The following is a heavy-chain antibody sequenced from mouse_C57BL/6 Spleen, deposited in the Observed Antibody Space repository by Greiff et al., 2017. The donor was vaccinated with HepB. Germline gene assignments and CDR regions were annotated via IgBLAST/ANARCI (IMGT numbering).Heavy chain of an antibody. CDR1: GYSITSGYY. V-gene: IGHV3-6*01. CDR2: ISYDGSN. D-gene: IGHD2-1*01. CDR3: ARVGNHFDY. Sequence: EVKLMESGPGLVKPSQSLSLTCSVTGYSITSGYYWNWMRQFPGNKLEWMGYISYDGSNNYNPSLKNRISITRDTSKNQFFLKLNSVTTEDTATYYCARVGNHFDYWGQGTTLTVSS. J-gene: IGHJ2*01.